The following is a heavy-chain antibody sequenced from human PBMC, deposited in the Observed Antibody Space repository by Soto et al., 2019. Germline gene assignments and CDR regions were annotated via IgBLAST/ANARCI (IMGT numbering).Heavy chain of an antibody. CDR2: IYYSGST. CDR3: AREVRGSGYYFWWFDP. CDR1: GGSISSGDYY. V-gene: IGHV4-30-4*01. J-gene: IGHJ5*02. D-gene: IGHD3-22*01. Sequence: PSETLSLTCTVSGGSISSGDYYWSWIRQPPGKGLEWIGYIYYSGSTYYNPSLKSRVTISVDTSKNQFSLKLSSVTAADTAVYYCAREVRGSGYYFWWFDPWGQGTLVTVSS.